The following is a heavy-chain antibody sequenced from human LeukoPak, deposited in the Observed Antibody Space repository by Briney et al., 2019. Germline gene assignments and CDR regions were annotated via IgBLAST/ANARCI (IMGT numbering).Heavy chain of an antibody. V-gene: IGHV3-23*01. Sequence: GGSLRLSCAASGFIFSNYAMSWVRQAPGKGLEWVSAISSSGGATYYAASVKGRFTISRDMSQNTVFLQMNSLRVEDMAVYYCARQLGYCSDGNCYFDYWGQGTLVTVSS. D-gene: IGHD2-15*01. CDR1: GFIFSNYA. CDR2: ISSSGGAT. CDR3: ARQLGYCSDGNCYFDY. J-gene: IGHJ4*02.